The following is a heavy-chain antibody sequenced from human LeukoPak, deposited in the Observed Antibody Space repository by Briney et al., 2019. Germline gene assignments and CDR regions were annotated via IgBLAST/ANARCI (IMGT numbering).Heavy chain of an antibody. D-gene: IGHD3-9*01. V-gene: IGHV3-33*06. CDR2: IRFDGSNK. J-gene: IGHJ4*02. CDR1: GFTFSSFG. CDR3: AKDQYDILTGTTYYFDY. Sequence: GGSLRLSCAASGFTFSSFGMHWVRQAPGKGVEGVAVIRFDGSNKYYGDCVKGRFTISRDNSKNTLYLQMNSLRAEDTALYYCAKDQYDILTGTTYYFDYWGQGTLVTVSS.